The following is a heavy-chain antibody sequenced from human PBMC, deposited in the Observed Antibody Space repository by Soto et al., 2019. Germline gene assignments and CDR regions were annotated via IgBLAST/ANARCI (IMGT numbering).Heavy chain of an antibody. CDR1: GFTFSNAW. CDR2: IKSKTDGGTT. V-gene: IGHV3-15*07. Sequence: EVQLVESGGGLVQPGGSLRLSCAASGFTFSNAWMNWVRQAPGKGLEWVGRIKSKTDGGTTDYAAPVKGRFTISRDDSKNTLYLQMNSLKTEDTAVYYCTTDSWFGELPLDYWGQGTLVTVSS. J-gene: IGHJ4*02. CDR3: TTDSWFGELPLDY. D-gene: IGHD3-10*01.